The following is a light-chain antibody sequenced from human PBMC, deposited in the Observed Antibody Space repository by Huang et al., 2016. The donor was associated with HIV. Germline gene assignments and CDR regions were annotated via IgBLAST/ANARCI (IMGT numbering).Light chain of an antibody. CDR2: AAS. Sequence: DIQMTQPPSSLSASVGDRVTITCRASQSISSYLHWYQQRPGKAPSLLIYAASSLQIGVPSRFSGSGSGTDFTLTISSLQPEDFATYYCQQIYSTSITFGQGTRLEIK. CDR1: QSISSY. CDR3: QQIYSTSIT. V-gene: IGKV1-39*01. J-gene: IGKJ5*01.